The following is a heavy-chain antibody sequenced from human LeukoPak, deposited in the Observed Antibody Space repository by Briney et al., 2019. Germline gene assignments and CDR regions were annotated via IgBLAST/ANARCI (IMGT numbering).Heavy chain of an antibody. Sequence: ASVKVSCKASGYTFTSYDINWVRQATGQRLEWMGWVNPNSGNTGNAQKFQGRVTMTRNTSISTAYMELSSLRSEDTAVYYCARGLSKTLFDYWGQGTLVTVSS. J-gene: IGHJ4*02. D-gene: IGHD4-11*01. V-gene: IGHV1-8*01. CDR3: ARGLSKTLFDY. CDR1: GYTFTSYD. CDR2: VNPNSGNT.